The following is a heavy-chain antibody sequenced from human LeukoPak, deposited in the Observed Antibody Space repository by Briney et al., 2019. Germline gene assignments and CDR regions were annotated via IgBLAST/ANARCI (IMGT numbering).Heavy chain of an antibody. CDR3: AKERFLEWWTEPPDAFDI. V-gene: IGHV1-69*01. CDR2: IIPIFGTA. J-gene: IGHJ3*02. D-gene: IGHD3-3*01. Sequence: ASVKVSCKASGGTFSSYAVSWVRQAPGQGLEWMGGIIPIFGTANYAQKFQGRVTITADESTSTAYMELSSLRSEDTAVYYCAKERFLEWWTEPPDAFDIWGQGTMVTVSS. CDR1: GGTFSSYA.